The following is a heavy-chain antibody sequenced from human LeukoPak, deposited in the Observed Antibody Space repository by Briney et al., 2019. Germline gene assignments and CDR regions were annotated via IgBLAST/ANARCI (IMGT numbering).Heavy chain of an antibody. CDR1: GFTFSNAW. CDR2: ISSSSSTI. V-gene: IGHV3-48*02. J-gene: IGHJ4*02. CDR3: ASFEEGVPYYDILTGYYTRDYFDY. D-gene: IGHD3-9*01. Sequence: PGGSLRLSCAASGFTFSNAWMSWVRQAPGKGLEWVSVISSSSSTIYYADSVKGRFTISRDNAKSSLYLQMNSLRDEDTAVYYCASFEEGVPYYDILTGYYTRDYFDYWGQGTLVTVSS.